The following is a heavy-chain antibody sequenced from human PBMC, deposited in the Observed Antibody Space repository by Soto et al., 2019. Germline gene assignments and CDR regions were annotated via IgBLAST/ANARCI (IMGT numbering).Heavy chain of an antibody. D-gene: IGHD1-26*01. J-gene: IGHJ4*02. CDR3: VTVNLVGAAYYFDY. CDR2: VYYSGTT. CDR1: GCSIRNGDYY. Sequence: PSETLSLTCTVSGCSIRNGDYYWGWIRQPPGKGLEWIGYVYYSGTTYSHPSLNSRVSISVDTSENQFSLRLTSVTAADTAVYYCVTVNLVGAAYYFDYWGQGTLVTVSS. V-gene: IGHV4-30-4*01.